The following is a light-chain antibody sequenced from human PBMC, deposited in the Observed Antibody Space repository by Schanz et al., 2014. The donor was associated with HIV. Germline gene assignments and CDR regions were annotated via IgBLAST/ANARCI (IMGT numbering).Light chain of an antibody. V-gene: IGKV3-20*01. J-gene: IGKJ3*01. CDR1: QSISNTY. Sequence: ETVLTQSPGSLSLSPGERATLSCRASQSISNTYLAWYQQKPGQAPRLLLYGASRRATGIPDRFSGSGSGTDFTLTISTLEPEDVAVYYCQHASIFGPGTKLDIK. CDR2: GAS. CDR3: QHASI.